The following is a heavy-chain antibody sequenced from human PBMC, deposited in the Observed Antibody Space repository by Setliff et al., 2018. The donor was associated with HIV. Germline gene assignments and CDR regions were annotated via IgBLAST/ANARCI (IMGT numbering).Heavy chain of an antibody. D-gene: IGHD3-22*01. V-gene: IGHV3-74*01. Sequence: GGSLRLSCAASGFSFSSYWMHWVRQAPGKGLEWVSTIYSGGSTYHADSVKGRFIASTDNARNSLFLEMNSLRAEDTAVYYCARAYNVYDYRFDSSGYDYWGQGTLVTVSS. J-gene: IGHJ4*02. CDR1: GFSFSSYW. CDR3: ARAYNVYDYRFDSSGYDY. CDR2: IYSGGST.